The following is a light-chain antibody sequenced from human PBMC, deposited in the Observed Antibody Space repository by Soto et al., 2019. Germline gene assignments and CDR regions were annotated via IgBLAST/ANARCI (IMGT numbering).Light chain of an antibody. V-gene: IGKV3-20*01. Sequence: EIVLTQSPGTLSLSPGERATLSCSASQSVSTSQLAWYQQKPGQAPRLLNFGASSRATGIPDRFRGSGSGTDFTLTISRLEPEDFAVYYCQQYGSSPRTFGQGTKVDIK. CDR1: QSVSTSQ. J-gene: IGKJ1*01. CDR2: GAS. CDR3: QQYGSSPRT.